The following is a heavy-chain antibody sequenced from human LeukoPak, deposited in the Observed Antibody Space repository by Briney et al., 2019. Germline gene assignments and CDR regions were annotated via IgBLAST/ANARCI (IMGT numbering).Heavy chain of an antibody. D-gene: IGHD3-22*01. Sequence: PSETLSLTCAVYGGSFSGYYWSWIRQPPGKGLEWIGEINHSGSTNYNPSLKSRVTISVDTSKNQFSLKLSSVTAADTAVYYCARGEGYDSSGFDYWAREPWSPSPQ. CDR2: INHSGST. V-gene: IGHV4-34*01. CDR3: ARGEGYDSSGFDY. J-gene: IGHJ4*02. CDR1: GGSFSGYY.